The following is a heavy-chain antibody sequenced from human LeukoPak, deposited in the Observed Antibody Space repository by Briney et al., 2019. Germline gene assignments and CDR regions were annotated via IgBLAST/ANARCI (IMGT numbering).Heavy chain of an antibody. Sequence: ASMKVSCKASGYTFTVYFIHWVRQAPGQGLEWMGWISAYNGNTNYAQKLQGRVTMTTDTSTSTAYMELRSLRSDDTAVYYCARDYYGSGSLDYWGQGTLVTVSS. CDR1: GYTFTVYF. D-gene: IGHD3-10*01. V-gene: IGHV1-18*04. J-gene: IGHJ4*02. CDR2: ISAYNGNT. CDR3: ARDYYGSGSLDY.